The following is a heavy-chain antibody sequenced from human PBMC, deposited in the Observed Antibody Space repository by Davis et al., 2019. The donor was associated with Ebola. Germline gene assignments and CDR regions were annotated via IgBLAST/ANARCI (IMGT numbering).Heavy chain of an antibody. CDR1: GGSFSGYY. J-gene: IGHJ5*02. Sequence: PSETLSLTCAVYGGSFSGYYWSWIRQPPGKGLEWIGEINHSGSTNYNPSLKSRVTMSIDTSKNQFSLKLSSVTAADTAVYYCARDPDPWGQGTLVTVSS. V-gene: IGHV4-34*01. CDR3: ARDPDP. CDR2: INHSGST.